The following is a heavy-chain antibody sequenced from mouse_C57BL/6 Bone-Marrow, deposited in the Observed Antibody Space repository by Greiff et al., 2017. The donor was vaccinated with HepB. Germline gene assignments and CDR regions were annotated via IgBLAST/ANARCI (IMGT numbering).Heavy chain of an antibody. J-gene: IGHJ3*01. CDR1: GFNIKDDY. CDR2: IDPENGDT. D-gene: IGHD2-14*01. Sequence: EVKLQESGAELVRPGASVKLSCTASGFNIKDDYMHWVKQRPEQGLEWIGWIDPENGDTEYASKFQGKATITADTSSNTAYLQLSSLTSEDTAVYYCTTFYRSWFAYWGQGTLVTVSA. V-gene: IGHV14-4*01. CDR3: TTFYRSWFAY.